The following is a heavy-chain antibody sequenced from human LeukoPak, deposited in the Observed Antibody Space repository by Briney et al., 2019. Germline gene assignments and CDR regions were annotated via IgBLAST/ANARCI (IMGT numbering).Heavy chain of an antibody. CDR1: GGSISSGEYY. V-gene: IGHV4-30-4*01. CDR3: ARALNGYFYAFDS. D-gene: IGHD2/OR15-2a*01. CDR2: FSYTGST. J-gene: IGHJ4*02. Sequence: SETLSLTCTVSGGSISSGEYYWSWIRQPPGSGLEWIGYFSYTGSTYYNPSVKSRVSISVDTSKNQFSLKLTSVTAADTAVYYCARALNGYFYAFDSWGQGTLVTVSS.